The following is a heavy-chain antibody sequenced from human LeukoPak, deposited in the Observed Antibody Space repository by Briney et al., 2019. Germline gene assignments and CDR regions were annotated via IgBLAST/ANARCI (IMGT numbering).Heavy chain of an antibody. J-gene: IGHJ4*02. CDR1: GFTFSSYG. CDR3: ARDRVANFFDY. CDR2: IWYDGSNK. V-gene: IGHV3-33*01. D-gene: IGHD3-3*01. Sequence: GGSLRLSCAASGFTFSSYGMHWVRQAPGKGLEWVAVIWYDGSNKYYADSVKGRFTISRDNSKNTLYLQMNSLRAEDTAVYHCARDRVANFFDYWGQGTLVTVSS.